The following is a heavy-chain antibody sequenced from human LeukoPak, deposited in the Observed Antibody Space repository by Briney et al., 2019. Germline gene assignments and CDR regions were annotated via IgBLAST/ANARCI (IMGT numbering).Heavy chain of an antibody. CDR3: ARDASMDTGYYYFYYMDV. CDR1: GDSISSAYY. V-gene: IGHV4-38-2*02. D-gene: IGHD5-18*01. Sequence: PSETLSLTCTVSGDSISSAYYWGWIRQPPGKGLEWIGSMYHSGSTYFNPSLKSRVTISVDTSKNQFSLKLSSVTAADTAVYYCARDASMDTGYYYFYYMDVWGKGTTVTVSS. CDR2: MYHSGST. J-gene: IGHJ6*03.